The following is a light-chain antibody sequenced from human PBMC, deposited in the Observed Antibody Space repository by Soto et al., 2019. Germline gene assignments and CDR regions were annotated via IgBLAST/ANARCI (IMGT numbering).Light chain of an antibody. CDR2: DAS. V-gene: IGKV3-11*01. CDR1: QSVSSH. CDR3: QQCNKWPLT. Sequence: EVVLTQCPATLSLSPGERDTLSCRASQSVSSHLAWYQQKPGQAPRLLIYDASSRATGIPARFSGSWSGTDFTLTISSLEPEDFAVYYCQQCNKWPLTSGGGTKVDIK. J-gene: IGKJ4*01.